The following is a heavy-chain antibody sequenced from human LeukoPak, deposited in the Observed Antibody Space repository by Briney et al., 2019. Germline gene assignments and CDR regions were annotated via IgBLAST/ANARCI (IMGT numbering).Heavy chain of an antibody. CDR1: GFTFSDSA. J-gene: IGHJ4*02. CDR3: TGDLWSGSRDY. V-gene: IGHV3-73*01. CDR2: IKGKANSYAT. D-gene: IGHD3-3*01. Sequence: GGSLKLSCAASGFTFSDSAIHWVRQPSGKGLEWVGRIKGKANSYATAYAASVKGRFTMSRDDSKNTAYLQMNSLKSEDTALYYCTGDLWSGSRDYWGQETLVTVSS.